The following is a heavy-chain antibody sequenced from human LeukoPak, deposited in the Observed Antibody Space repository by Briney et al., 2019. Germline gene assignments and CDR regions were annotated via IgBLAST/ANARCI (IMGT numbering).Heavy chain of an antibody. CDR2: LYNSGNT. Sequence: PSETLSLTCTVSGGSINFYYWNWIRQPAGKGLEWVGRLYNSGNTNYNPSLRSRVTMSVDTSKNEFSLKLTSVTAADTAIYYCARGEHTFESWGQGTLVSVSS. D-gene: IGHD1/OR15-1a*01. CDR3: ARGEHTFES. V-gene: IGHV4-4*07. CDR1: GGSINFYY. J-gene: IGHJ4*02.